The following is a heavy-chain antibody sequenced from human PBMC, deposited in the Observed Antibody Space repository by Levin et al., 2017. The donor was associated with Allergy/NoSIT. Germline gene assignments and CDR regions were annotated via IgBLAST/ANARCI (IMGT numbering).Heavy chain of an antibody. V-gene: IGHV3-30-3*01. D-gene: IGHD3-10*01. J-gene: IGHJ4*02. CDR1: GFTFSSYA. Sequence: GGSLRLSCAASGFTFSSYAMHWVRQAPGKGLEWVAVISYDGSNKYYADSVKGRFTISRDNSKNTLYLQMNSLRAEDTAVYYCARDFSDMVRGPFDYWGQGTLVTVSS. CDR2: ISYDGSNK. CDR3: ARDFSDMVRGPFDY.